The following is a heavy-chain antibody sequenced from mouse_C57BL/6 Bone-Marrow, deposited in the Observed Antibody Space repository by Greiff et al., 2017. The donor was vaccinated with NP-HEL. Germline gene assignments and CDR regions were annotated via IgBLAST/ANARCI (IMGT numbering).Heavy chain of an antibody. CDR3: ASRLPYYAMDY. Sequence: EVQVVESGGGLVQPGGSLKLSCAASGFTFSDYYMYWVRQTPEKRLEWVAYISNGGGSTYYLDTVKGRFTISRDNAKNTLYLQMSRLKSEDTAMYYCASRLPYYAMDYWGQGTSVTVSS. J-gene: IGHJ4*01. CDR1: GFTFSDYY. V-gene: IGHV5-12*01. CDR2: ISNGGGST. D-gene: IGHD2-2*01.